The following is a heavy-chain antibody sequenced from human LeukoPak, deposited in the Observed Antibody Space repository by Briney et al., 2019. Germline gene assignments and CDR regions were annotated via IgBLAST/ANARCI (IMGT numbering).Heavy chain of an antibody. V-gene: IGHV4-30-2*01. CDR1: GGSISSGGYS. CDR3: ARTSDAFDI. CDR2: IYHSGST. Sequence: SLTLSLTCAVSGGSISSGGYSWSWIRQPPGKGLEWIGYIYHSGSTYYNPSLKSRVTISVDRSKNQFSLKLSSVTAADTAVYYCARTSDAFDIWGQGTMVTVSS. J-gene: IGHJ3*02.